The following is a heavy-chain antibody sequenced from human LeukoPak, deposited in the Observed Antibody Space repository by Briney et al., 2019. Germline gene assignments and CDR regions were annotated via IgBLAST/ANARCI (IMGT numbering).Heavy chain of an antibody. D-gene: IGHD3-10*01. J-gene: IGHJ4*02. CDR2: MNPNSGNT. CDR3: ARVYGSGSADY. V-gene: IGHV1-8*02. CDR1: GYTFTGYY. Sequence: ASVKVSCKASGYTFTGYYMHWVRQAPGQGLEWMGWMNPNSGNTGYAQKFQGRVTMTRNTSISTAYMELSSLRSEDTAVYYCARVYGSGSADYWGQGTLVTVSS.